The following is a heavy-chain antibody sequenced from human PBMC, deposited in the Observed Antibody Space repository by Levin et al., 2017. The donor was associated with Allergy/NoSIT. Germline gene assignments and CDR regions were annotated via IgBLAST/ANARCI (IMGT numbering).Heavy chain of an antibody. D-gene: IGHD6-13*01. V-gene: IGHV2-5*02. J-gene: IGHJ4*02. Sequence: SGPTLVKPTQTLTLTCTFSGFSLSTHGVGVGWFRQPPGKALEWLALIYWDDAKRYSPSLKNRLTLTHDTSKNQVVLTMTNMDPVDTGTYYCARRRVIAAAAHLDFWGQGTLVTVSS. CDR3: ARRRVIAAAAHLDF. CDR1: GFSLSTHGVG. CDR2: IYWDDAK.